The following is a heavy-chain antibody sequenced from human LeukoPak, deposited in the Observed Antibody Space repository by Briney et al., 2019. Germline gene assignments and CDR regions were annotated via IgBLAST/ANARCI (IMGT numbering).Heavy chain of an antibody. J-gene: IGHJ4*02. CDR1: GGSISSSSYY. D-gene: IGHD4-17*01. CDR2: MHYSGST. Sequence: PSETLSLTCTVSGGSISSSSYYWAWIRQPPGKGLEWIGSMHYSGSTYSNPSLNSRVTISVDTSKKQLSLKMSSVTAADTAFYYCARQGDYNYGDYAHYWGQGTLVTVSS. V-gene: IGHV4-39*01. CDR3: ARQGDYNYGDYAHY.